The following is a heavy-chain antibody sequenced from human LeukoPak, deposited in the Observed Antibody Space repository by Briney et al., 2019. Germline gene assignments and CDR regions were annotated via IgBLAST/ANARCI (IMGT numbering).Heavy chain of an antibody. CDR3: ARRGRTGSTFDY. CDR1: GGSINSGSYY. V-gene: IGHV4-39*01. J-gene: IGHJ4*02. D-gene: IGHD1-1*01. CDR2: LFYTGST. Sequence: SETLSFTCTVSGGSINSGSYYWGFIRQPPGKGLEWIGSLFYTGSTYYNPSLESRVTISADTSKNQFSLKLNSVTAADTAVYYCARRGRTGSTFDYWGQGTLVTVSS.